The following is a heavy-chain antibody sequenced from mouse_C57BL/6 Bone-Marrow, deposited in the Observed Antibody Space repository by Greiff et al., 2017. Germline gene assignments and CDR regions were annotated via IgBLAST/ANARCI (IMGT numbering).Heavy chain of an antibody. Sequence: EVKVVESGGGLVQPGGSLKLSCAASGFTFSDYYMYWVRQTPEKRLEWVAYISNGGGSTYYPDTVKGRFTISRDNAKNTLYLQMSRLKSEDTAMYYCAGLRLAWFAYWGQGTLVTVSA. CDR1: GFTFSDYY. J-gene: IGHJ3*01. CDR3: AGLRLAWFAY. CDR2: ISNGGGST. V-gene: IGHV5-12*01. D-gene: IGHD3-2*02.